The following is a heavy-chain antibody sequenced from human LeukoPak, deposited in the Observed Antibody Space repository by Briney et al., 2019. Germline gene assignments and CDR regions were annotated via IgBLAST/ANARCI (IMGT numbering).Heavy chain of an antibody. J-gene: IGHJ3*01. D-gene: IGHD3-22*01. CDR2: IYPGDSDV. CDR3: ARSFYSDTSGYNPYAAFDL. Sequence: GESLKISCEASGYSFTNYWIGWVRQMPEKGLEWLGIIYPGDSDVRYNPSFQGQVTISVDKSISTAFLQWSSLKASDTAIYFCARSFYSDTSGYNPYAAFDLWGQGTMVTVSS. V-gene: IGHV5-51*01. CDR1: GYSFTNYW.